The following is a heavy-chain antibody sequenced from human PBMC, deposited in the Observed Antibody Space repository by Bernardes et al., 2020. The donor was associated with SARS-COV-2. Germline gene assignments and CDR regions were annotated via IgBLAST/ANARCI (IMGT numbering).Heavy chain of an antibody. J-gene: IGHJ2*01. CDR1: GGSISKYY. Sequence: SETLSLTCTVSGGSISKYYWSWIRQPPGKGLEWVGYIYYNGSAKYNPSLESRLTTSVDTSKNQFSLKLTSVTAADTAVYFCARPIPPRTYWSFDFWGPGTLVTVSS. D-gene: IGHD1-1*01. CDR3: ARPIPPRTYWSFDF. V-gene: IGHV4-59*12. CDR2: IYYNGSA.